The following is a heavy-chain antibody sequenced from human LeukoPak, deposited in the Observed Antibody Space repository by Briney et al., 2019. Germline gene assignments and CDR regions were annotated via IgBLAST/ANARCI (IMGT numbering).Heavy chain of an antibody. CDR2: IYHSGST. D-gene: IGHD5-12*01. V-gene: IGHV4-30-2*01. Sequence: SETLSLTCAVSGGSISSGGYSWSWIRQPPGKGLEWIGYIYHSGSTYYNPSLKSRVTISVDRSKNQFSLKLSSVTAADTAVHYCARGGLSTLPFDYWGQGTLVTVSS. CDR3: ARGGLSTLPFDY. CDR1: GGSISSGGYS. J-gene: IGHJ4*02.